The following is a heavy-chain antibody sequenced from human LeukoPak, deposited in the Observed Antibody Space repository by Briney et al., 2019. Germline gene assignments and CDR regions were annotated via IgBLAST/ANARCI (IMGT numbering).Heavy chain of an antibody. J-gene: IGHJ4*02. D-gene: IGHD4-17*01. CDR2: IRRKANDGTK. Sequence: GGSLRLSCAASGFNFGDYGLSWVRQAPGKGLEWIGFIRRKANDGTKEYAASVKGRFTISRDDSKAIAYLQMNGLQTEDTALYYCTRADGDYDHHFFDYWGQGTQVSVSS. CDR3: TRADGDYDHHFFDY. V-gene: IGHV3-49*04. CDR1: GFNFGDYG.